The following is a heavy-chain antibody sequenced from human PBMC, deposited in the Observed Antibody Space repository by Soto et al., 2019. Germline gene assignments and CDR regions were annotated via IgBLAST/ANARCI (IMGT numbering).Heavy chain of an antibody. CDR2: IYYSGST. D-gene: IGHD5-18*01. CDR1: GGSISSSSYY. Sequence: QLQLQESGPGLVKPSETLSLTCTVSGGSISSSSYYWGWIRQPPGKGLEWIGSIYYSGSTYYNPSLKSRVTISVDTSKNQFSRKLSSVTAADTAVYYCAILSGYSYGPPDYWGQGTLVTVSS. CDR3: AILSGYSYGPPDY. J-gene: IGHJ4*02. V-gene: IGHV4-39*01.